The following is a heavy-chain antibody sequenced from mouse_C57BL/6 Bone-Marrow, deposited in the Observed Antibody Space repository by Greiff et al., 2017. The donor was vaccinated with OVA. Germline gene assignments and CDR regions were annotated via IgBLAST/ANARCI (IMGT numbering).Heavy chain of an antibody. Sequence: QVQLQQPGAELVKPGASVKLSCKASGYTFTSYWMHWVKQRPGQGLEWIGMIHHNSGSTNYNEKFKSKATLTVDKSSSTAYMQLSSLTSEDSAFYYCARRVYYYGSSYLDYWGQGTSVTVSS. CDR1: GYTFTSYW. CDR3: ARRVYYYGSSYLDY. V-gene: IGHV1-64*01. D-gene: IGHD1-1*01. J-gene: IGHJ4*01. CDR2: IHHNSGST.